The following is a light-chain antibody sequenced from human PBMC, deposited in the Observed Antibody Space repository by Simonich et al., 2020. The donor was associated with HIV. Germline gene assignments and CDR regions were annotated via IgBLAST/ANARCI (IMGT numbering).Light chain of an antibody. CDR2: KAS. J-gene: IGKJ4*01. CDR3: QQYNSYSLT. CDR1: QSISSW. V-gene: IGKV1-5*03. Sequence: DIQMTQSPSTLSASVGDRVTITCRASQSISSWLAWYQQKPVKAPKLLSYKASSLESGVPSRFSGSGSGTEFTLTISSLQPDDFATYYCQQYNSYSLTFGGGTKVEIK.